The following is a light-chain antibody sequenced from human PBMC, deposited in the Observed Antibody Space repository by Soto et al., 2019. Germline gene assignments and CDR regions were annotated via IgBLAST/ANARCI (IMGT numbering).Light chain of an antibody. CDR1: QSVSSH. V-gene: IGKV3-15*01. CDR3: QQYHDWPWT. J-gene: IGKJ1*01. Sequence: EIVMTQSPATLSVSPGESATLSCRASQSVSSHLAWYRQEPGQAPRLLVYAGSTGATGVPARFRGRGSGTEFTLTISSLQSEDFAVYFCQQYHDWPWTFGQGSRVEIK. CDR2: AGS.